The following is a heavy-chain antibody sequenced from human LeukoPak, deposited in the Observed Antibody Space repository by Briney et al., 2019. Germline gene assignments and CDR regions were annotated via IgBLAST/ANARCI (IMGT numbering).Heavy chain of an antibody. V-gene: IGHV3-23*01. CDR3: AKDLINSGSFYYGMDV. Sequence: GGSLRLSCAASGFTFSSYAMSWVRQAPGKGLEWVSAISGSGGSTYYADSVKGRFTISRDNSKNTLYLQMNSLRAEDTAVYYCAKDLINSGSFYYGMDVWGQGTTVAVSS. CDR2: ISGSGGST. D-gene: IGHD3-10*01. J-gene: IGHJ6*02. CDR1: GFTFSSYA.